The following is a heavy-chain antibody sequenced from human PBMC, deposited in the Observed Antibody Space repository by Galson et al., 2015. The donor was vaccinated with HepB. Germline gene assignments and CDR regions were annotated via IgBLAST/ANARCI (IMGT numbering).Heavy chain of an antibody. CDR1: GYSFTSYW. D-gene: IGHD3-10*01. CDR2: IYPGDSHT. J-gene: IGHJ3*02. V-gene: IGHV5-51*01. Sequence: QSGAEVKKPGESLKISCTGSGYSFTSYWIGWVRQMPGKGLEWMGIIYPGDSHTRYSPSFQGQVTISADKSISTAYLQWSSLKASDTAMYYCARAILLSGSYFGAAFDIWGQGTMVTVSS. CDR3: ARAILLSGSYFGAAFDI.